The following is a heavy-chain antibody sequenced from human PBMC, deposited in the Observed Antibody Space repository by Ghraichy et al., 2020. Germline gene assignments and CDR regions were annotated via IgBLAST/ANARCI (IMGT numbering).Heavy chain of an antibody. CDR1: GLTFSSYA. V-gene: IGHV3-23*01. Sequence: GGSLRLSCAVSGLTFSSYAMNWVRQAPGKGLEWVSVISSSGDSTYYADSVKGRFTISRDNSRNTLYLQMNSLRAEDTAVYYCAKALKSPWLRSPHDYWGQGSLVIVSS. J-gene: IGHJ4*02. CDR3: AKALKSPWLRSPHDY. D-gene: IGHD5-12*01. CDR2: ISSSGDST.